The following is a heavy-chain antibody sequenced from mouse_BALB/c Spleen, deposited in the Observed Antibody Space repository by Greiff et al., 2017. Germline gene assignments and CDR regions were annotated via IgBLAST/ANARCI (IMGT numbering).Heavy chain of an antibody. CDR1: GYTFTDYE. J-gene: IGHJ2*01. CDR2: IDPETGGT. D-gene: IGHD2-1*01. Sequence: LVESGAELVRPGASVTLSCKASGYTFTDYEMHWVKQTPVHGLEWIGAIDPETGGTAYNQKFKGKATLTADKSSSTAYMELRSLTSEDSAVYYCTKNYGNYGFDYWGQGTTLTVSS. CDR3: TKNYGNYGFDY. V-gene: IGHV1-15*01.